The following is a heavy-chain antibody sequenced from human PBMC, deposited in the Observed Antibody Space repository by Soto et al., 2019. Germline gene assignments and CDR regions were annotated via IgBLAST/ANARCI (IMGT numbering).Heavy chain of an antibody. CDR2: INKDGSEK. J-gene: IGHJ4*02. V-gene: IGHV3-7*03. CDR3: AVGGQVDY. CDR1: GFTFSNYW. D-gene: IGHD3-16*01. Sequence: PVGSLRLSCSASGFTFSNYWMTWVRQAPGKGLEWVANINKDGSEKYYVDSVKGRFTISRDSAKNSLLLQMNSLRAEDTAVYYCAVGGQVDYCGQRTLVTVSS.